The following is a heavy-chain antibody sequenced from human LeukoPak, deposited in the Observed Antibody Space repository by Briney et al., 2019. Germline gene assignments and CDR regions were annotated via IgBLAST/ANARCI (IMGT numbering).Heavy chain of an antibody. CDR2: ISAYNGNT. CDR3: ARGHSHTYYGSGSLCDY. V-gene: IGHV1-18*01. CDR1: GYTFTSYG. Sequence: ASVKVSCKASGYTFTSYGISWARQAPGQGLEWMGWISAYNGNTNYAQKLQGRVTMTTDTSTSTAYMELRSLRSDDTAVYYCARGHSHTYYGSGSLCDYWGQGTLVTVSS. D-gene: IGHD3-10*01. J-gene: IGHJ4*02.